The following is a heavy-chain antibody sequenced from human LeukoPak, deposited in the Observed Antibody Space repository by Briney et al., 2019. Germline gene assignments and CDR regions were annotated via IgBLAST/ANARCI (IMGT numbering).Heavy chain of an antibody. CDR3: ARQNYGDAHDY. J-gene: IGHJ4*02. CDR1: GFTFTSYW. Sequence: PGGSLRLSCAASGFTFTSYWMNWVRQAPGKGLEWVANIKQDGSEKYYVDSAKGRFTISRDNARNSLYLQMNSLRAEDTAVYYCARQNYGDAHDYWGQGTLVTVSS. D-gene: IGHD4-17*01. V-gene: IGHV3-7*01. CDR2: IKQDGSEK.